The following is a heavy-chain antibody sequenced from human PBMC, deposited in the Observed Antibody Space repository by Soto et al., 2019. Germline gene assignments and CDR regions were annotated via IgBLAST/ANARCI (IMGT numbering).Heavy chain of an antibody. CDR1: GFTFSSYA. D-gene: IGHD3-3*01. Sequence: GGSLRLSCAASGFTFSSYAMSWVRQAPGKGLEWVSGNSGRGGSTHYADSVEGRFTISRDNSKNTLYLQMNSLRAEDTAVYYCAKPQYYDFWSGYYSWGQGTLVTVSS. CDR2: NSGRGGST. J-gene: IGHJ5*02. CDR3: AKPQYYDFWSGYYS. V-gene: IGHV3-23*01.